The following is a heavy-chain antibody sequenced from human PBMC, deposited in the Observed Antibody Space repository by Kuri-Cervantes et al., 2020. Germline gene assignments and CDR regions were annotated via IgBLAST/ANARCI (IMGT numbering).Heavy chain of an antibody. V-gene: IGHV3-9*01. D-gene: IGHD3-22*01. CDR1: GFSFDDYA. CDR3: ASFYDSSGYYRY. Sequence: GGSLRLSCAASGFSFDDYAMHWVRLAPGKCLEWVSGISWDSGSIGYADSVEGRFTISRDNAKNSLYLQMNSLRAENTAVYYCASFYDSSGYYRYWGQGTLVTVSS. J-gene: IGHJ4*02. CDR2: ISWDSGSI.